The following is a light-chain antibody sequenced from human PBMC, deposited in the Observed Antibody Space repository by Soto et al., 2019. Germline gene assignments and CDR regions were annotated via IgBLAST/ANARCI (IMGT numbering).Light chain of an antibody. CDR1: QGIDNY. V-gene: IGKV1-39*01. CDR2: AAS. Sequence: DIQMTQSPSAMCASVGDRFAITCRASQGIDNYLAWYQQKPGQAPKLLXYAASSLQSGVPSRFSGSGSGTDFTLTISSLQPEDFATYYCQQSYSTLITFGQGTRLEIK. CDR3: QQSYSTLIT. J-gene: IGKJ5*01.